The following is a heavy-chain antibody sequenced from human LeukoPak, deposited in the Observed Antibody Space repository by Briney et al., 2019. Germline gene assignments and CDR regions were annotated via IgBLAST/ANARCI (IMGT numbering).Heavy chain of an antibody. CDR1: GFAFSAYE. CDR3: TPLGYHLDS. Sequence: GVSLRLSCAASGFAFSAYEMNWVRQSPGKGLEWVSYIAGSDTTTYYADFVRGRFTISRDNAKSSLYLQMNSLRAEDTALYYCTPLGYHLDSWGQGTLVTVSS. J-gene: IGHJ4*02. V-gene: IGHV3-48*03. D-gene: IGHD3-22*01. CDR2: IAGSDTTT.